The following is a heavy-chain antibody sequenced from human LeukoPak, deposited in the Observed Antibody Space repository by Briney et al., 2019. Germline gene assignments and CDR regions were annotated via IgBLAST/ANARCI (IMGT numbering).Heavy chain of an antibody. Sequence: PSETLSLTCTVSGGSISSYFWSWIRQPAGKGLEWIGRIYTSGSTDYNPSLKSRVTMSVDTSKNQFSLKLNSVTAADTAVYYCARGPRNGDWYSIDYWGQGTLATVSS. V-gene: IGHV4-4*07. CDR1: GGSISSYF. CDR3: ARGPRNGDWYSIDY. J-gene: IGHJ4*02. CDR2: IYTSGST. D-gene: IGHD4-17*01.